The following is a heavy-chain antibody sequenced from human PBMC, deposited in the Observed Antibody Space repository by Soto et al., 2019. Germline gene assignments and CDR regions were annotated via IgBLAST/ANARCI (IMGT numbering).Heavy chain of an antibody. V-gene: IGHV1-2*02. D-gene: IGHD3-3*01. J-gene: IGHJ4*02. Sequence: QVQLVQSGAEVKKPGASVKVSCKASGYTFTGYYMHWVRQAPGQGREWMGWINPNSGGTNYAQKFQGRVTIPADKSTSTAYMELSSLRSEDTAVYYCPRGYSGAVWSGYYDYWGQGTLVTVSS. CDR3: PRGYSGAVWSGYYDY. CDR2: INPNSGGT. CDR1: GYTFTGYY.